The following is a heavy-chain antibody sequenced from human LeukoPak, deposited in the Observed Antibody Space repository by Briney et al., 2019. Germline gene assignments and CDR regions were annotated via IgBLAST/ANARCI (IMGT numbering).Heavy chain of an antibody. D-gene: IGHD6-13*01. CDR2: ISSSSSYI. CDR3: ARDLRSSWFTPFDY. CDR1: GFTFSSYS. J-gene: IGHJ4*02. Sequence: PGGSLRLSCAASGFTFSSYSMNWVRQALGKGLEWVSSISSSSSYIYYADSVKGRFTISRDNAKNSLYLQMSSLRAEDTAVYYCARDLRSSWFTPFDYWGQGTLVTVSS. V-gene: IGHV3-21*01.